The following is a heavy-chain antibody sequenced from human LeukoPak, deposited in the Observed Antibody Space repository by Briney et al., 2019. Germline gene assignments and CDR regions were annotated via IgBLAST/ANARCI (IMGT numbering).Heavy chain of an antibody. Sequence: GGSLRLSCAASGFTFSNYSMNWVRQAPGKGLEWVSWISSTSNTIYYADSVKGRFTISRDNAKNSLDLQMNSLRAEDTAVYYCASRGRDYYYYGMDVWGQGTTVTVSS. CDR1: GFTFSNYS. CDR3: ASRGRDYYYYGMDV. CDR2: ISSTSNTI. D-gene: IGHD2-15*01. J-gene: IGHJ6*02. V-gene: IGHV3-48*01.